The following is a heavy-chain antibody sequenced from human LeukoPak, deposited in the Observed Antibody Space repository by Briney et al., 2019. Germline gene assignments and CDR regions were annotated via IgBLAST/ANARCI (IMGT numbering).Heavy chain of an antibody. D-gene: IGHD1-26*01. V-gene: IGHV3-66*01. J-gene: IGHJ4*02. CDR2: IYSGGST. Sequence: PGGSLRLSCAASGFTVSSNYMSWVRQAPGKGLEWVSVIYSGGSTYYADSVKGRFAISRDNSKNTLYLQMNSLRAEDTAVYYCARGGWGATTGGVDYWGQGTLVTVSS. CDR3: ARGGWGATTGGVDY. CDR1: GFTVSSNY.